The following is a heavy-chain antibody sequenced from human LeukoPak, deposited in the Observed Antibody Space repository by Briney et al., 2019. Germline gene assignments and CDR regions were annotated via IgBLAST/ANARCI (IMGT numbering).Heavy chain of an antibody. J-gene: IGHJ4*02. V-gene: IGHV3-23*01. CDR2: ISGSGGST. CDR3: ARFSYDSSGYYYHFDY. Sequence: GGSLRLSCAASGFTFGSYAMSWVRQAPGKGLEWVSAISGSGGSTYYADSVKGRFTISRDNSKNTLYLQINSLRAEDTAVYYCARFSYDSSGYYYHFDYWGQGTLVTVSS. D-gene: IGHD3-22*01. CDR1: GFTFGSYA.